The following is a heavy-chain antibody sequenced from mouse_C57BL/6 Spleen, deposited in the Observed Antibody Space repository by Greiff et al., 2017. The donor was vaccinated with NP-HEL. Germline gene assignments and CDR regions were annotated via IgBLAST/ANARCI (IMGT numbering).Heavy chain of an antibody. Sequence: QVQLQQPGAELVKPGASVKLSCKASGYTFTSYWMQWVKQRPGQGLEWIGEIDPSDSYTNYNQKFKGKATLTVDTSSSTAYMQLSSLTSEDSAVYYCARRNDYDGEFAYWGQGTLVTVSA. CDR1: GYTFTSYW. CDR2: IDPSDSYT. CDR3: ARRNDYDGEFAY. V-gene: IGHV1-50*01. D-gene: IGHD2-4*01. J-gene: IGHJ3*01.